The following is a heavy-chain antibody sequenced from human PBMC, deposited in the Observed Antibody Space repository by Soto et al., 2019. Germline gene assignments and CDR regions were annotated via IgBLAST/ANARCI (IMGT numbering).Heavy chain of an antibody. CDR1: GFTFSSYA. V-gene: IGHV3-23*01. J-gene: IGHJ6*02. Sequence: GGSLRLSCAASGFTFSSYAMNWVRQAPGKGLDWVSGISASGGSTYYADSVQGRFTISRDNSKNTLFLQMNSLRVEDTAVYYCAAAGEFMTSVTYYYFGMDVWGQGTTVTVSS. CDR2: ISASGGST. CDR3: AAAGEFMTSVTYYYFGMDV. D-gene: IGHD4-17*01.